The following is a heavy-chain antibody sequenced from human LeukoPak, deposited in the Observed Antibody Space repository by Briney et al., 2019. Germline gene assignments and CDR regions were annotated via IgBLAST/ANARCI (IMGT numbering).Heavy chain of an antibody. V-gene: IGHV4-59*01. J-gene: IGHJ2*01. Sequence: SETLSLTCTVSGGSISSYYWSWIRQPPGKGLEWIGYVYYSGNTDYNPSLKSRVTISLDTSKNQFSLKLSSVIAADTAVYYCARGLHGWYFDLWGRGTLVTVSS. CDR3: ARGLHGWYFDL. CDR1: GGSISSYY. CDR2: VYYSGNT. D-gene: IGHD5-18*01.